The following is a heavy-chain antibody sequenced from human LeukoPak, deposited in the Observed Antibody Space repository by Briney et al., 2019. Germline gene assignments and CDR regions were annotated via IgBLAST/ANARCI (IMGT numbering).Heavy chain of an antibody. D-gene: IGHD3-16*01. J-gene: IGHJ4*02. V-gene: IGHV1-18*01. Sequence: RASVKVSCKASGYTFTSYGISWVRQAPGQGLEWMGWISAYNGNTNYAQKLQGRVTMTTGTSTSTAYMELRSLRSDDTAVYYCARDSDYDYGGLFDYWGQGTLVTVSS. CDR3: ARDSDYDYGGLFDY. CDR1: GYTFTSYG. CDR2: ISAYNGNT.